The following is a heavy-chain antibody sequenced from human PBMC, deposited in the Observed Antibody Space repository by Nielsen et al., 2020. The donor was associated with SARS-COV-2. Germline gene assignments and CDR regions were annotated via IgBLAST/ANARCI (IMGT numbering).Heavy chain of an antibody. CDR2: IYSGGST. J-gene: IGHJ4*02. CDR1: GFIVSDKY. CDR3: ARNGGWYDSTLY. Sequence: GGSLRLSCAASGFIVSDKYMSWVRQAPGKGLECVSVIYSGGSTYYADSVKGRFTVSRDNTKNTLYLQMNSLRAEDAAVYFCARNGGWYDSTLYWGLGTLVTVSS. D-gene: IGHD6-19*01. V-gene: IGHV3-66*01.